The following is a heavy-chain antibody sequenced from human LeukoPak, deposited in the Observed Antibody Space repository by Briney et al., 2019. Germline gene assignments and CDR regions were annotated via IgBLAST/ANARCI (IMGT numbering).Heavy chain of an antibody. V-gene: IGHV4-61*01. Sequence: SETLSLTCTVSGGSVSSGSYHWSWIRQLPGRGLEWIGKIYYSGSANYNPSLKSRVTISVDRSKNQFSLKLTSVTAADTALYYCAREGGYDFDGGSYRHGMDVWGQGTTVTVSS. CDR2: IYYSGSA. CDR3: AREGGYDFDGGSYRHGMDV. D-gene: IGHD5-12*01. J-gene: IGHJ6*02. CDR1: GGSVSSGSYH.